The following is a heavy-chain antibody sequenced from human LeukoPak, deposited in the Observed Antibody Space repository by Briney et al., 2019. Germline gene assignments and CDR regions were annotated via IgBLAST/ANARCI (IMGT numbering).Heavy chain of an antibody. D-gene: IGHD1-26*01. CDR3: ARRGWVVGATTGFDY. CDR1: GYSFTSYW. CDR2: IYPGDSDT. V-gene: IGHV5-51*01. Sequence: GESLKITCKGSGYSFTSYWIGWVRQMPGKGLEWMGIIYPGDSDTRYSPSFQGQVTISADKSISTAYLQWSSLKASDTAMYYCARRGWVVGATTGFDYWGQGTLVTVSS. J-gene: IGHJ4*02.